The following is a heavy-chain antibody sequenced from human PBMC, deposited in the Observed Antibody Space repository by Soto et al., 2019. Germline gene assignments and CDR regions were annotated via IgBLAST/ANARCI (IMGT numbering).Heavy chain of an antibody. J-gene: IGHJ5*02. CDR3: AREVNSSPARGPNWFDP. Sequence: QVQLQESGPGLVQPSGTLSLTCAVSGDSINNSHWWSWVRQTPGKGLEWIGETYHSGTTNYNPSLKPRSTKSIDKSKNQFSLKMNSVTAADTAVYYCAREVNSSPARGPNWFDPWGQGTRVTVSS. CDR1: GDSINNSHW. CDR2: TYHSGTT. D-gene: IGHD6-13*01. V-gene: IGHV4-4*02.